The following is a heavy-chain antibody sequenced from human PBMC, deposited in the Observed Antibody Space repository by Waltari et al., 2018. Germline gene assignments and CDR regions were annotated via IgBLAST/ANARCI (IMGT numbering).Heavy chain of an antibody. CDR2: INHSGST. V-gene: IGHV4-34*01. CDR1: GGSFSGYY. J-gene: IGHJ4*02. D-gene: IGHD2-15*01. Sequence: QVQLQQWGAGLLKPSETLSLTCAVYGGSFSGYYWSWIRQPPGKGLEWIGEINHSGSTNYNPSLKSRVTISVDTSKNQFSLKLSSVTAADTAVYYCAYTVVKGQKDYWGQGTLVTVSS. CDR3: AYTVVKGQKDY.